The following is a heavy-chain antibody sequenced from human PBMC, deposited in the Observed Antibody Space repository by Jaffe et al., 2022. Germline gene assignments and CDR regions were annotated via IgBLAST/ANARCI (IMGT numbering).Heavy chain of an antibody. V-gene: IGHV4-59*01. Sequence: QVQLQESGPGLVKPSETLSLTCTVSGGSISSYYWSWIRQPPGKGLEWIGYIYYSGSTNYNPSLKSRVTISVDTSKNQFSLKLSSVTAADTAVYYCARLQIRAFDIWGQGTMVTVSS. CDR1: GGSISSYY. J-gene: IGHJ3*02. CDR3: ARLQIRAFDI. CDR2: IYYSGST. D-gene: IGHD4-4*01.